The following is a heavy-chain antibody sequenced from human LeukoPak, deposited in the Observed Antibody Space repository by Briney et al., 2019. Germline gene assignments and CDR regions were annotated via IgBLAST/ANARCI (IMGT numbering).Heavy chain of an antibody. CDR1: GFTFSSYS. CDR2: INQDGSEK. Sequence: GGSLRLSCAASGFTFSSYSMSWVRQAPGRGLEWVANINQDGSEKYYVDSVKGRFTISRDSAKSSLHLEMNSLRAEDTVIYYCARRGYSTSWDIPDYWGQGTLVTVSS. V-gene: IGHV3-7*01. J-gene: IGHJ4*02. CDR3: ARRGYSTSWDIPDY. D-gene: IGHD6-13*01.